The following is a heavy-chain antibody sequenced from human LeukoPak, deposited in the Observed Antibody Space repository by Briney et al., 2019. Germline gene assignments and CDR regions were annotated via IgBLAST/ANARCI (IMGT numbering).Heavy chain of an antibody. CDR1: GFTFSGYA. D-gene: IGHD1-26*01. CDR3: ARMSGSHLDY. Sequence: GGSLRLSCAASGFTFSGYAMSWVRQAPGKGLEWVSAISGSGGSTYYADSVKGRFTISRDNSKNTLYMQMDSLRADDTAVYYCARMSGSHLDYWGQGTLVTVSS. CDR2: ISGSGGST. J-gene: IGHJ4*02. V-gene: IGHV3-23*01.